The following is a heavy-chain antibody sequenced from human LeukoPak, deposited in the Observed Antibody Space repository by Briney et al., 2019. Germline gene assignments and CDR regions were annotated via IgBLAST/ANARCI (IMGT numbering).Heavy chain of an antibody. CDR2: MYYTGST. J-gene: IGHJ6*02. CDR1: GGSISSDY. V-gene: IGHV4-59*01. CDR3: ARVSVVYGMDV. Sequence: SETLSLTCSVSGGSISSDYWSWIRQPPGKGPEWIGYMYYTGSTNYNPSLKSRVTISLATSKTQFSLRLSSVTPADTAVYYCARVSVVYGMDVWGQGTTVTVSS.